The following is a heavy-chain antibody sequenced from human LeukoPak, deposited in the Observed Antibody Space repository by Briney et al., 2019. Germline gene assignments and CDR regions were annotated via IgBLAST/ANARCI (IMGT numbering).Heavy chain of an antibody. V-gene: IGHV3-48*01. CDR1: GFTFSSYS. J-gene: IGHJ4*02. D-gene: IGHD3-22*01. Sequence: GGSLRLSCAASGFTFSSYSMNWVRQAPGKGLEWVSYISSSSSTIYYADSVKGRFTISRDNSKNTLYLQMNSLRAEDTAVYYCARDPLSTIGYSGFDYWGQGTLVTVSS. CDR3: ARDPLSTIGYSGFDY. CDR2: ISSSSSTI.